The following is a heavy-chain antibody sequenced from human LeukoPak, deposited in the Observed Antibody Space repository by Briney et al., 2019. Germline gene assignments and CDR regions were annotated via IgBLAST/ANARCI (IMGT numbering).Heavy chain of an antibody. CDR2: INPNSGGT. Sequence: ASVKVSCKASGYTFTGYYMRWVRQAPGQGLEWMGWINPNSGGTNYAQKFQGRVTMTRDTSISTAYMELSRLRSDDTAVYYCARDLPSRPYFDYWGQGTLVTVSS. CDR1: GYTFTGYY. CDR3: ARDLPSRPYFDY. V-gene: IGHV1-2*02. J-gene: IGHJ4*02. D-gene: IGHD6-6*01.